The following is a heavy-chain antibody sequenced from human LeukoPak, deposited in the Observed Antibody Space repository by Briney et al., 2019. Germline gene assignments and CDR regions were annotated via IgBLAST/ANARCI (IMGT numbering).Heavy chain of an antibody. CDR1: GGSFSGYY. D-gene: IGHD3-22*01. J-gene: IGHJ4*02. CDR3: ARGSYDSSGYYPFPFDY. Sequence: SETLSLTCAVYGGSFSGYYWSWIRQPPGKGLEWIGEINHSGSTNYNPSLKSRVTISVDTSKNQFSLELSSVTAADTAVYYCARGSYDSSGYYPFPFDYWGQGTLVTVSS. V-gene: IGHV4-34*01. CDR2: INHSGST.